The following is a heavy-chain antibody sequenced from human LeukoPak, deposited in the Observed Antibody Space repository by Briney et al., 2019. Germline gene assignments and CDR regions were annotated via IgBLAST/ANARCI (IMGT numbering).Heavy chain of an antibody. CDR2: ISWNSGSI. D-gene: IGHD3-3*01. CDR1: GFTFDDYA. J-gene: IGHJ4*02. V-gene: IGHV3-9*01. Sequence: PGRSLRLSCAASGFTFDDYAMHWVRQAPGKGLEWVPGISWNSGSIGYADSVKGRFTISRDNAKNSLYLQMNSLRAEDTALYYCAKGYDFWSGYIDYWGQGTLVTVSS. CDR3: AKGYDFWSGYIDY.